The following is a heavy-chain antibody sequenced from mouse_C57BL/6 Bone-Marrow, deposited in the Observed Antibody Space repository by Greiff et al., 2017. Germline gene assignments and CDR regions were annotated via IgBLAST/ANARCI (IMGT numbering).Heavy chain of an antibody. CDR3: ARIFSIYYDGYFDV. J-gene: IGHJ1*03. D-gene: IGHD1-1*01. Sequence: VKLMESGPGLVAPSQSLSITCTVSGFSLTSYAISWVRQPPGKGLEWLGVIWTGGGTNYNSALKSRLSISKDNSKSQVFLKMNSLQTDDTARYYCARIFSIYYDGYFDVWGTGTTVTVSS. CDR2: IWTGGGT. CDR1: GFSLTSYA. V-gene: IGHV2-9-1*01.